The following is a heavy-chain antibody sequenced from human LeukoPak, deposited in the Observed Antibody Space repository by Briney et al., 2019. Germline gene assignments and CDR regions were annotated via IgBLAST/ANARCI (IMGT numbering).Heavy chain of an antibody. D-gene: IGHD2-2*01. CDR3: ARDQSTFGCSSTSCYLGGLDY. Sequence: GGSLRLSCAASGFTFSSYWMSWVRQAPGKGLEWVANIKQDGSEKYYVDSVKGRFTISRDNAKNSLYLQMNSLRAEDTAVYYCARDQSTFGCSSTSCYLGGLDYWGQGTLVTVSS. CDR1: GFTFSSYW. J-gene: IGHJ4*02. V-gene: IGHV3-7*01. CDR2: IKQDGSEK.